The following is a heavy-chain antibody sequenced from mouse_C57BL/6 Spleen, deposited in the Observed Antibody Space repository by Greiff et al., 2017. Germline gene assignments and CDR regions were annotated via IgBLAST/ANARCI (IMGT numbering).Heavy chain of an antibody. D-gene: IGHD2-4*01. CDR1: GYTFTSYG. V-gene: IGHV1-81*01. J-gene: IGHJ4*01. Sequence: QVQLQQSGAELARPGASVKLSCKASGYTFTSYGISWVKQRTGQGLEWIGEIYPRSGNTYYNEKFKGKATLTADKSSSTAYMELRNLTSEDSAVYFCARERDYDGDYYAMDYWGQGTSVTVSS. CDR3: ARERDYDGDYYAMDY. CDR2: IYPRSGNT.